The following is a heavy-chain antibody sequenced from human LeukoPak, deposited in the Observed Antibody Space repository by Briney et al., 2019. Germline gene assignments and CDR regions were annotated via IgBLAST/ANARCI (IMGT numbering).Heavy chain of an antibody. J-gene: IGHJ4*02. V-gene: IGHV3-30*02. CDR3: AKDPSFRPGYFDY. CDR1: GFTFSSYG. Sequence: GESLKISCAASGFTFSSYGMHWVRRAPGKGLEWVAFIRYDGSNKYYADSVKGRFTISRGNSKNTLYLQMNSLRAEDTAVYYCAKDPSFRPGYFDYWGQGTLVTVSS. CDR2: IRYDGSNK.